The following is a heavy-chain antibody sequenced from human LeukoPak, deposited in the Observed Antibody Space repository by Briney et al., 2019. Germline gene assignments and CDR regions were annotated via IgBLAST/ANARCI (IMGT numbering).Heavy chain of an antibody. Sequence: GGSLRLSCAASGFTFSSYWMHWVRQAPGKGLVWVSRINSDGSSTSYADSVKGRFTISRDNAKNTLYLQMNSLRAEDTAVYYCARESYSDFWGGYIDVFDYWGQGPLVTVSS. J-gene: IGHJ4*02. D-gene: IGHD3-3*01. V-gene: IGHV3-74*01. CDR3: ARESYSDFWGGYIDVFDY. CDR2: INSDGSST. CDR1: GFTFSSYW.